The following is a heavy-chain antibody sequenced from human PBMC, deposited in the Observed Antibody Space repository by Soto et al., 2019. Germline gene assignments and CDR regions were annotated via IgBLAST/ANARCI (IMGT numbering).Heavy chain of an antibody. CDR3: ARVEYGDYYTYYYYYYGMDV. CDR2: IYSGGST. Sequence: EVQLVESGGGLIQPGGSLRLSCAASGFTVSSNYMSWVRQAPGKGLEWVSVIYSGGSTYYADSVKGRFTISRDNSKNTLYLQMNSLRAEDTAVYYCARVEYGDYYTYYYYYYGMDVWGQGTTVTVSS. J-gene: IGHJ6*02. V-gene: IGHV3-53*01. D-gene: IGHD4-17*01. CDR1: GFTVSSNY.